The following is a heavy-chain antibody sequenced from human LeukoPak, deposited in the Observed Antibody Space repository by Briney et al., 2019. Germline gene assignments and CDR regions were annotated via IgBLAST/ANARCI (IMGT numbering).Heavy chain of an antibody. CDR2: IIPIFGTA. D-gene: IGHD1-26*01. CDR1: GGTFNSYA. CDR3: ARDLPLSYFWFDP. Sequence: SVKVSCKASGGTFNSYAISWVRQAPGQGLEWMGRIIPIFGTANYAQKFQGRVTITTDGSTSTAYMELSSLRSEDTAVYYCARDLPLSYFWFDPWGQGTLVTVPS. V-gene: IGHV1-69*05. J-gene: IGHJ5*02.